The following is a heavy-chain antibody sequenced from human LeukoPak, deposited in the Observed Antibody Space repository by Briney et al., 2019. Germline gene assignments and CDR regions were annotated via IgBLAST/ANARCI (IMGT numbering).Heavy chain of an antibody. CDR3: AKGSGAVAATLFDY. CDR1: GFTFNFYA. Sequence: GGSLRLSCAASGFTFNFYAMSWVRQAPGKGLEWVSSISGSGGSTYYADSVKGRFTISRDNSKNTLYLQMNSLRAEDTAVYYCAKGSGAVAATLFDYWGQGTLVTVSS. D-gene: IGHD6-19*01. CDR2: ISGSGGST. J-gene: IGHJ4*02. V-gene: IGHV3-23*01.